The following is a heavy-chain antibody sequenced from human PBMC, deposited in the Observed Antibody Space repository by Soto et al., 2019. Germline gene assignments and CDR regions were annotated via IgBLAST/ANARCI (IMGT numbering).Heavy chain of an antibody. J-gene: IGHJ6*02. V-gene: IGHV5-51*01. CDR3: ARHYDYAGLYYYGMDV. CDR2: IYPGDSDT. CDR1: GYSFTSYW. Sequence: PGESLKISCKGSGYSFTSYWIGWVRQMPGKGLEWMGIIYPGDSDTRYSPSFQGQVTISADKSISTAYLQWSSLKASDTAMYYCARHYDYAGLYYYGMDVWGQGTAVTVSS. D-gene: IGHD3-16*01.